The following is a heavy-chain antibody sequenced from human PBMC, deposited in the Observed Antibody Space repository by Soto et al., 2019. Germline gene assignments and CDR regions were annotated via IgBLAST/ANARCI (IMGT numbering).Heavy chain of an antibody. Sequence: ASVKVSCKASGYTFTSYGISWVRQAPGQGLEWMGWISAYNGNTNYAQKLQGRVTMTTDTSTSTAYMELRSLRSDDTAVYYCARAILADFGVVIAYYFDYWGQGTLVTVSS. J-gene: IGHJ4*02. CDR2: ISAYNGNT. D-gene: IGHD3-3*01. CDR1: GYTFTSYG. V-gene: IGHV1-18*01. CDR3: ARAILADFGVVIAYYFDY.